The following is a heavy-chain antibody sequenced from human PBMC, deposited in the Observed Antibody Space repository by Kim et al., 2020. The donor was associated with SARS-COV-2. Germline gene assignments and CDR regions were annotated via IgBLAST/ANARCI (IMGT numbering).Heavy chain of an antibody. D-gene: IGHD4-17*01. V-gene: IGHV1-8*01. CDR3: AREGSDYGDSQYYYYYYYMDV. Sequence: ASVKVSCKASGYTFTSYDINWVRHATGQGLEWMGWMNPNSGNTGYAQKFQGRVTMTRNTSISTAYMELSSLRSEDTAVYYCAREGSDYGDSQYYYYYYYMDVWGKGTTVTVSS. CDR2: MNPNSGNT. J-gene: IGHJ6*03. CDR1: GYTFTSYD.